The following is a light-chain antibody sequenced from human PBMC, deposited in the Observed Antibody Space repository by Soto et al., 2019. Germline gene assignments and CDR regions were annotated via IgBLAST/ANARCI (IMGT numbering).Light chain of an antibody. CDR2: EVS. Sequence: QSVLTQPASVSGSPGQSITISCTGTSSDVGGYNYVSWYQQHPGKAPKLMIYEVSNRPSGVSNRFSGSKSGNTASLTISGLQAEDEADYYCKSYTTSNTFVFXSGTKVTVL. J-gene: IGLJ1*01. CDR1: SSDVGGYNY. V-gene: IGLV2-14*01. CDR3: KSYTTSNTFV.